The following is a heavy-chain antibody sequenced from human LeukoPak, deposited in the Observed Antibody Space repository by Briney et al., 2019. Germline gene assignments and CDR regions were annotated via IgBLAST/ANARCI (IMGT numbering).Heavy chain of an antibody. D-gene: IGHD3-22*01. CDR3: ARDDGKDGYFDY. Sequence: SEALSLTCAVYGGSFSGYYWSWIRQPPGKGLEWIGEINHSGSTNYNPSLKSRVTISVDTSKNQFSLKLSSVTAADTAVYYCARDDGKDGYFDYWGQGTLVTVSS. J-gene: IGHJ4*02. CDR1: GGSFSGYY. V-gene: IGHV4-34*01. CDR2: INHSGST.